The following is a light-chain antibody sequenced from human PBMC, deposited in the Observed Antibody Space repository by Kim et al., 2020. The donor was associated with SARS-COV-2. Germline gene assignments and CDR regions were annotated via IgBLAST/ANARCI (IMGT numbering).Light chain of an antibody. V-gene: IGLV2-11*03. CDR2: DVN. CDR3: CSYAGGYTQVA. Sequence: SVTISYTGTSSDVGGYNYVSWYQQFPGNAPRLRIYDVNKRPSGVPDRFAAAKSGNTASLTISGLQADDEADYYCCSYAGGYTQVAFGGGTQLTVL. CDR1: SSDVGGYNY. J-gene: IGLJ2*01.